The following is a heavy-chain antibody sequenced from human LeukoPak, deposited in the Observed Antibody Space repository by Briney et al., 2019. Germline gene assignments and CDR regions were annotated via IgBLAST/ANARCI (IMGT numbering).Heavy chain of an antibody. J-gene: IGHJ4*02. CDR3: AKGDCGGDCYSFDY. V-gene: IGHV3-23*01. CDR2: ISGSGST. CDR1: GFIFNNYA. D-gene: IGHD2-21*02. Sequence: GGSLRLSCAASGFIFNNYAMSWVRQAPGKGLEWVSAISGSGSTYYADSVKGRFTIPRDNSKNTLYLQMKSLRAEDTALYYCAKGDCGGDCYSFDYWGQGTLVTVSS.